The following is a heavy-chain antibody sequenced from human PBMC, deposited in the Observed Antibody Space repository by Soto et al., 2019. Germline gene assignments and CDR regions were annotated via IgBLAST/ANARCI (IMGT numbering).Heavy chain of an antibody. CDR3: ARLIGSFDP. D-gene: IGHD6-13*01. CDR1: GYIFTSNY. V-gene: IGHV1-69*13. CDR2: IIPIFGTA. Sequence: SVKVSCKASGYIFTSNYIHWVRQAPGRGLAWMGGIIPIFGTANYAQKFQGRVTITADESTSTAYMELSSLRSEDTAVYYCARLIGSFDPWGQGTLVTVSS. J-gene: IGHJ5*02.